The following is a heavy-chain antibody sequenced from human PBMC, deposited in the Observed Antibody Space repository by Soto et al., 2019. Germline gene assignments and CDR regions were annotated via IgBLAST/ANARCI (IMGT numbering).Heavy chain of an antibody. Sequence: VKVDWKGVGDAFSSYTISWVRQTHGQGLEWMGWINPNSGGTNYAQKFQGWVTMTRDTSISTAYMELSRLRSDDTAVYYCARDVPTMVRGVMSHHGMDVWGQGTTVTVSS. D-gene: IGHD3-10*01. J-gene: IGHJ6*02. CDR2: INPNSGGT. V-gene: IGHV1-2*04. CDR3: ARDVPTMVRGVMSHHGMDV. CDR1: GDAFSSYT.